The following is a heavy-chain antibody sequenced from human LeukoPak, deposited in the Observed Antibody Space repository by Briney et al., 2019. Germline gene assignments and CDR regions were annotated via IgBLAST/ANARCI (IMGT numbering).Heavy chain of an antibody. Sequence: GGPLRLSCAASGFTFSSYSMNWVRQAPGKGLEWVSSISSSSSYIYYADSVKGRFTISRDNAKNSLYLQMNSLRAEDTAVYYCARDRGVRYFDWLLSDLFDYWGQGTLVTVSS. V-gene: IGHV3-21*01. CDR2: ISSSSSYI. CDR1: GFTFSSYS. J-gene: IGHJ4*02. D-gene: IGHD3-9*01. CDR3: ARDRGVRYFDWLLSDLFDY.